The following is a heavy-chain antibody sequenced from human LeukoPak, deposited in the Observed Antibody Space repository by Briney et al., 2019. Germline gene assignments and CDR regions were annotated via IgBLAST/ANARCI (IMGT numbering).Heavy chain of an antibody. V-gene: IGHV1-69*04. D-gene: IGHD6-13*01. Sequence: SVKVSCKASGGTFSSYAISWVRQAPGQGLEWMGRIIPILGIANYAQKFQGRVTITADKSTSTAYMELSSLRSEDTAVYYRAKDHGSSSWYGDYWGQGTLVTVSS. CDR2: IIPILGIA. CDR3: AKDHGSSSWYGDY. J-gene: IGHJ4*02. CDR1: GGTFSSYA.